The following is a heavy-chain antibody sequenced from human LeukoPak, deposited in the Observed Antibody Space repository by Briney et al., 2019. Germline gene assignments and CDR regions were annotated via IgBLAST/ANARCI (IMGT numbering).Heavy chain of an antibody. J-gene: IGHJ4*02. D-gene: IGHD3-16*01. Sequence: GGSLRLSCAASGFIFSHYAMSWVRQAPTRGLEWVSSLRGDGETFYADSVKGRFTLPRDDSRNTVYLQLNNLRVEDTAIYYCAKASWVSNVDAVLWGQGTLVTVSS. V-gene: IGHV3-23*01. CDR2: LRGDGET. CDR3: AKASWVSNVDAVL. CDR1: GFIFSHYA.